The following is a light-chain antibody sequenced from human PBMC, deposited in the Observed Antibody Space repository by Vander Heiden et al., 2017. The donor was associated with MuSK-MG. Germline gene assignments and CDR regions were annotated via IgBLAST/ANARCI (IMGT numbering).Light chain of an antibody. CDR3: SSYTSSNTHCV. CDR1: TIDVGGYNY. J-gene: IGLJ1*01. Sequence: QSALTQPASVSGSPGQSITISCTGTTIDVGGYNYVSWYQQHPGKAPKLMIYDVSNRPSGVSNRFSGSKSGNTASLTISGLQAEDEADYYCSSYTSSNTHCVFGTGTKVTVL. V-gene: IGLV2-14*03. CDR2: DVS.